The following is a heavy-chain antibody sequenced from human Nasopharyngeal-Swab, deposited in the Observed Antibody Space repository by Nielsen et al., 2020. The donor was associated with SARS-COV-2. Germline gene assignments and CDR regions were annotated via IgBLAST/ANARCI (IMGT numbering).Heavy chain of an antibody. CDR3: ARDLGGPFDP. Sequence: GGSLRLSCAASGFTFSSYAMHWVRKAPGKGLEWVAVISYDGSNKYYADSVKGRFTISRDNSKNTLYLQMNSLRAEDTAVYYCARDLGGPFDPWGQGTLVTVSS. J-gene: IGHJ5*02. V-gene: IGHV3-30-3*01. CDR2: ISYDGSNK. D-gene: IGHD1-26*01. CDR1: GFTFSSYA.